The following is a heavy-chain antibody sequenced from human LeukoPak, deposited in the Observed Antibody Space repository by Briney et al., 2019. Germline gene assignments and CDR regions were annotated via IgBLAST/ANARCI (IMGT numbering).Heavy chain of an antibody. V-gene: IGHV4-34*01. CDR3: ARDGFCSSTSCFVSAFDI. J-gene: IGHJ3*02. D-gene: IGHD2-2*01. CDR1: GGSFTDYY. Sequence: PSETLSLTCAVYGGSFTDYYWSWIRQPPGKGLEWIGDINHSGTTNYNPSLKSRVTISVDTSKNQFSLKLSSVTAADTAVYYCARDGFCSSTSCFVSAFDIWGRGTMVTVSS. CDR2: INHSGTT.